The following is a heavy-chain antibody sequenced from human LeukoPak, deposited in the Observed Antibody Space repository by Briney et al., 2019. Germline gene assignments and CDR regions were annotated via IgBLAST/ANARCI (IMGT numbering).Heavy chain of an antibody. D-gene: IGHD6-19*01. V-gene: IGHV4-39*07. Sequence: PSETLSLTCTVSGGSISSGSYYWSWIRQPPGKGLEWIGEINHSGSTNYNPSLKSRVTISVDTSKNQFSLKLSSVTAADTAVYYCARAGGIAVAEFDYWGQGTLVTVSS. J-gene: IGHJ4*02. CDR2: INHSGST. CDR3: ARAGGIAVAEFDY. CDR1: GGSISSGSYY.